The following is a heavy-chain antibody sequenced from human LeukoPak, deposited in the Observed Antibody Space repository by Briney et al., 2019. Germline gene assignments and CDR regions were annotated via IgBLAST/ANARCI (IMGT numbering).Heavy chain of an antibody. J-gene: IGHJ4*02. D-gene: IGHD3-10*01. V-gene: IGHV3-30*02. CDR2: IRYDGNNE. Sequence: PGGSLRLSCATSGFSFSSHGIHWVRQAPGKGLEWVAFIRYDGNNEYYADSVKGRFTISRDNFKNTLYLQMNSLKPEDTAVYYCAKVMARGITSTPDYWGQGTLVTVSS. CDR1: GFSFSSHG. CDR3: AKVMARGITSTPDY.